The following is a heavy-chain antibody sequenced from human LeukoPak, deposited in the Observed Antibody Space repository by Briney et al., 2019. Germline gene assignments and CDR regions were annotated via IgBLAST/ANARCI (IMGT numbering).Heavy chain of an antibody. CDR3: ARDYGIAVALDS. V-gene: IGHV1-2*06. CDR1: GYTFTGYY. D-gene: IGHD6-19*01. Sequence: PSVKVSCKASGYTFTGYYMHWVRQAPRQGLEWMGRINPNSGGTNYAQKFQGRVTVTRDTSISTAYMELSSLRSDDTAVYYCARDYGIAVALDSWGQGSLVTVSS. CDR2: INPNSGGT. J-gene: IGHJ4*02.